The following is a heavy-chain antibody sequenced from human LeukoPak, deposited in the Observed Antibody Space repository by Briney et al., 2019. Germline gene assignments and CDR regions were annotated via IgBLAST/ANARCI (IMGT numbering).Heavy chain of an antibody. V-gene: IGHV1-8*03. J-gene: IGHJ6*03. D-gene: IGHD2-21*02. Sequence: EASVKVSCKASGYTFTSYDINWVRQATGQGLEWMGWMNPNSGNTGYAQKFQGRVTITRNTSISTAYMELSSLRSEDTAVYYCARGGVTATIKYYYYMDVWGQGTLVTVSS. CDR1: GYTFTSYD. CDR3: ARGGVTATIKYYYYMDV. CDR2: MNPNSGNT.